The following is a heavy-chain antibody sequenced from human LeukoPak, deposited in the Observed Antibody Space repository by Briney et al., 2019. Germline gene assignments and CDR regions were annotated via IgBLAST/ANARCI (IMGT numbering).Heavy chain of an antibody. V-gene: IGHV3-21*01. CDR3: ARDRYDYALVHTSDAFDI. CDR2: ISSSSSYI. CDR1: GFTFNTYT. J-gene: IGHJ3*02. D-gene: IGHD4-17*01. Sequence: PGGSLRLSCAASGFTFNTYTMNWVRQAPGKGLEWVSSISSSSSYIYYADSVKGRFTISRDNAKNSLYLQMNSLRAEDTAVYYCARDRYDYALVHTSDAFDIWGQGAMVTVSS.